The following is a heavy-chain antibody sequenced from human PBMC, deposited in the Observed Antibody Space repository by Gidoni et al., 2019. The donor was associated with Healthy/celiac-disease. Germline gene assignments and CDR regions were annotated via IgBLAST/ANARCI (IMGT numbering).Heavy chain of an antibody. J-gene: IGHJ4*02. CDR3: ARQDPNCSGGSCYLGGFRNFDY. V-gene: IGHV5-51*01. CDR1: GYSFTSYW. CDR2: IYPGDVDT. D-gene: IGHD2-15*01. Sequence: EVQLVQSGAEVQKHGESLKISCKGSGYSFTSYWIGSVAQMPGKGLEWMGIIYPGDVDTRYSPSFQGQVTISADKSISTAYLQWSSLKASDTAMYYCARQDPNCSGGSCYLGGFRNFDYWGQGTLVTVSS.